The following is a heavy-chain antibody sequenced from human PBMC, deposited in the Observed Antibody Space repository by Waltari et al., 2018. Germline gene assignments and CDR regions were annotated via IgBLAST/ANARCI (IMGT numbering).Heavy chain of an antibody. Sequence: EVQLVESGGGLIQPGGSLRLSCAASGFTVSSNYMSWVRQAPGKGLGWVSVICSGGSTYYADSVKGRFTISRDNSKNTLYLQMNSLRAEDTAVYYCASGLKWELLSPDYWGQGTLVIVSS. CDR1: GFTVSSNY. V-gene: IGHV3-53*01. CDR3: ASGLKWELLSPDY. D-gene: IGHD1-26*01. J-gene: IGHJ4*02. CDR2: ICSGGST.